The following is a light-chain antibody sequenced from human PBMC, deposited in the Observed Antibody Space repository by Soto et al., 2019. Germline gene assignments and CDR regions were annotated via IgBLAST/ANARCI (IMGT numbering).Light chain of an antibody. V-gene: IGLV2-14*01. CDR3: SSYTISSTLGV. J-gene: IGLJ1*01. CDR2: EVS. CDR1: SSDVGGYNY. Sequence: QSALTQPASVSGSPGQSITISCTGTSSDVGGYNYVSWYQQYPGNAPKLIISEVSNRPSGISDRFSGSKSANTAFLIISGLQAEDEADYYCSSYTISSTLGVFGTGTKLTVL.